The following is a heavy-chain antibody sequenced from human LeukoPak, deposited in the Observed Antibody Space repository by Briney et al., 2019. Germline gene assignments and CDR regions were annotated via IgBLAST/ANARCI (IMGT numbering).Heavy chain of an antibody. V-gene: IGHV3-66*01. CDR2: IYSGGST. D-gene: IGHD6-19*01. J-gene: IGHJ4*02. Sequence: GGSLRLSCAASGFTVSSNYMSWVRQAPGKGLEWVSVIYSGGSTYYADSVKGRFTISRDNSKNTLYLQMNSLRAEDTAVYYCARDRRGYSSGTGERYFDYWGQGTLVTVSS. CDR3: ARDRRGYSSGTGERYFDY. CDR1: GFTVSSNY.